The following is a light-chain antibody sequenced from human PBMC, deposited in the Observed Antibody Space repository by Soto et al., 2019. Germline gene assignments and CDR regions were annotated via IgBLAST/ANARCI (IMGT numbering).Light chain of an antibody. Sequence: ALTQPASVSGSPGQSITISCTGTTSDVGGYNYVSWYQQHPGKVPKLMIYDVFNRPSGVSDRFSGSKSGNTASLTISGLQAEDEAHYYCSSYTSTSSPVVFGGGTKVTVL. V-gene: IGLV2-14*01. CDR2: DVF. CDR1: TSDVGGYNY. J-gene: IGLJ2*01. CDR3: SSYTSTSSPVV.